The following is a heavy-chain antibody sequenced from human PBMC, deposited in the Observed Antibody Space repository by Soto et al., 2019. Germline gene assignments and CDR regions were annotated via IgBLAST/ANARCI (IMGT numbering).Heavy chain of an antibody. D-gene: IGHD3-3*01. J-gene: IGHJ4*02. CDR3: AKPLYDFWSGYDSYYFDY. CDR2: ISYDGSNK. CDR1: GFTFSSYG. Sequence: GGALRLSCAASGFTFSSYGMHWVRQAPGKGLEWVAVISYDGSNKYYADSVKGRFTISRDNSKNTLYLQMNSLRAEDTAVYYCAKPLYDFWSGYDSYYFDYWGQGTLVTVSS. V-gene: IGHV3-30*18.